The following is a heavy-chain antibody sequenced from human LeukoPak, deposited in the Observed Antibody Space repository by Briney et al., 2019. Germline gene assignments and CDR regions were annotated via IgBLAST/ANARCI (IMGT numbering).Heavy chain of an antibody. CDR3: ARDPSPDSSGFRAEYFQH. CDR1: GYTFTSYY. CDR2: INPSGGST. Sequence: ASVKVSCKASGYTFTSYYMHWVRQAPGQGLEWMGIINPSGGSTSYAQKFQGRVTMTRDTSTSTVYMERGSLRSEDTAVYYCARDPSPDSSGFRAEYFQHWGQGTLVTVSS. J-gene: IGHJ1*01. D-gene: IGHD3-22*01. V-gene: IGHV1-46*01.